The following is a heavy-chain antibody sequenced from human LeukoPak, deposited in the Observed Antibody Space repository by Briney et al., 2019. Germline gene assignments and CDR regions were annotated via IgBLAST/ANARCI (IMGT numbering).Heavy chain of an antibody. CDR1: GFTFSSYA. Sequence: PGGFLRLSCAASGFTFSSYAMSWVRRAPGEGLEWVSAISGTGGRTYYADSVKGRFTISRDNSKNTLYLQMNSLRAEDTAVYYCAKEPASSGWFDPWGQGTLVAVSS. CDR3: AKEPASSGWFDP. V-gene: IGHV3-23*01. J-gene: IGHJ5*02. D-gene: IGHD6-19*01. CDR2: ISGTGGRT.